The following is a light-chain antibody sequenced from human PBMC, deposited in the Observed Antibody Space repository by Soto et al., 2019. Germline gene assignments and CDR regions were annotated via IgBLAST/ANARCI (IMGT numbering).Light chain of an antibody. CDR2: DVN. CDR1: SSDIGTYNF. V-gene: IGLV2-14*01. J-gene: IGLJ2*01. CDR3: SSYTRSSTVA. Sequence: QSALTQPASVSGSPGQSITISCTGTSSDIGTYNFVSWYQQHPGKAPKLIIYDVNNRPSGVSTRFSGSKSGNTASLTISGLHTEDEADYYFSSYTRSSTVAFGGGTKLTVL.